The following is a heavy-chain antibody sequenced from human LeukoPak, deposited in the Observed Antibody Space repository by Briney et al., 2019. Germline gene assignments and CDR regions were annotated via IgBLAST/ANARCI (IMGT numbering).Heavy chain of an antibody. CDR1: GFTFSSYS. D-gene: IGHD3-22*01. CDR3: ARTLYYDSSGIDY. J-gene: IGHJ4*02. Sequence: GGSLRLSCAASGFTFSSYSMNWVRQAPGKGLEWVSSISSSSSYIYYADSVKGRFTISRDNAKNSLYPQMNSLRAEDTAVYYCARTLYYDSSGIDYWGQGTLVTVSS. CDR2: ISSSSSYI. V-gene: IGHV3-21*01.